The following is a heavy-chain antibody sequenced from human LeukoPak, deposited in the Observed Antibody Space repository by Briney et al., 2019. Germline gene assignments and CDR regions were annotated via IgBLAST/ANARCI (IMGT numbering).Heavy chain of an antibody. CDR3: ARASTTVPDLLDH. D-gene: IGHD4-17*01. Sequence: PGGSLRLPCAASGFTFSTYWMHWVRQAPGKGLVWVARIKGDGSSTIYADSVKGRFTISRDNSKNTLYLQTSSLRAEDTAVYYCARASTTVPDLLDHWGRGTLVTVSS. J-gene: IGHJ4*02. CDR1: GFTFSTYW. V-gene: IGHV3-74*01. CDR2: IKGDGSST.